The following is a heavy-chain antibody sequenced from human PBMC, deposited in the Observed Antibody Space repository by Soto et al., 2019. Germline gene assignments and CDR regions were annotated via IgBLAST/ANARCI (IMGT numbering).Heavy chain of an antibody. CDR2: ISYDGSSK. Sequence: QVQLVESGGGVVQPGRSLRVSCAASGFTFSSYAMHWVRQAPGKGLEWVAVISYDGSSKYYADSVKGRFTISRDNSRNTLYLKMNSLRAEDTAVFYCARDRWDAFDIWGQGTMVTVSS. J-gene: IGHJ3*02. CDR3: ARDRWDAFDI. CDR1: GFTFSSYA. D-gene: IGHD2-15*01. V-gene: IGHV3-30-3*01.